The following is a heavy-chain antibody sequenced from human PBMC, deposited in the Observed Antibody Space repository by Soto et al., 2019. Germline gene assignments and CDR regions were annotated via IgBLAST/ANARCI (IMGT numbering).Heavy chain of an antibody. D-gene: IGHD3-10*01. CDR2: INTDGSST. CDR1: GFTFSSFW. J-gene: IGHJ4*02. Sequence: EVQLVESGGGLVQPGGSLRLSCAVSGFTFSSFWMHWVRQAPGEGLVWVSRINTDGSSTSYADSVKGRFTISRDNANNTLYLQMNSLGVEDTAMYYCAKRGVDTFGLSYWGQGTLVTVSS. V-gene: IGHV3-74*01. CDR3: AKRGVDTFGLSY.